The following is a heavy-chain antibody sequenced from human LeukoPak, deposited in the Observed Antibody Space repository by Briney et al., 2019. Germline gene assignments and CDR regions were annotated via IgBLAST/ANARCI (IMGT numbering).Heavy chain of an antibody. J-gene: IGHJ6*02. CDR2: ISSSGSTI. D-gene: IGHD5-18*01. CDR1: GFTFSDYY. CDR3: ARHMHSYGYRGLNYYYYYGMDV. Sequence: GGSLRLSCAASGFTFSDYYMSWIRQAPGKGLEWGSYISSSGSTIYYADSVKGRFTISRDNAKNTLYLQMNSLRAEDTAVYYCARHMHSYGYRGLNYYYYYGMDVWGQGTTVTVSS. V-gene: IGHV3-11*04.